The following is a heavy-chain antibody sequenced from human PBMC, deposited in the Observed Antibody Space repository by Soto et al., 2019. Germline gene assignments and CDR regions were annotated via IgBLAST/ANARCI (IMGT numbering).Heavy chain of an antibody. CDR1: GYTFTSYY. CDR3: ARGFRYSSQYYFDY. D-gene: IGHD5-18*01. Sequence: GASVKVSCKASGYTFTSYYMHWVRHAPGQGLEWMGIINPSGSSTSYAQKIKSRVTITRDTSTSTVNMKQSNLRTKDTAVYYCARGFRYSSQYYFDYWGQGTLVTVSS. CDR2: INPSGSST. J-gene: IGHJ4*02. V-gene: IGHV1-46*01.